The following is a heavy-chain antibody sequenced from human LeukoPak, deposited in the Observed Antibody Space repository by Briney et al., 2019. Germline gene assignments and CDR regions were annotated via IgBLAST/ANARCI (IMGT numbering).Heavy chain of an antibody. V-gene: IGHV3-7*01. CDR1: GFTFSSYW. J-gene: IGHJ4*02. CDR3: ARDRALYDSRRGYYYTEDDY. CDR2: INQDGSEK. Sequence: PGGSLRLSCAASGFTFSSYWMSWVRQAPGKGLEWVANINQDGSEKYYVDSVKGRFTISRDNAKSSLYLQMNSPRADDTAVYYCARDRALYDSRRGYYYTEDDYWGQGTLVTVSS. D-gene: IGHD3-22*01.